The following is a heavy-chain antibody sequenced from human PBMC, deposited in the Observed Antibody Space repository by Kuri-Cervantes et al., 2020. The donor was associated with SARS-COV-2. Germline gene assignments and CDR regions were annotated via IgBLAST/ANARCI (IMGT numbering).Heavy chain of an antibody. Sequence: GESLKISCAASGFTFSSHCMNWVRQAPGKGLEWVSSIDPSSRYMSYADSMKGRFTISRDNAKNSLYLQMSSLRAEDTAVYYCAKDLVVVPAANVFELQGMDVWGKGTTVTVSS. CDR2: IDPSSRYM. V-gene: IGHV3-21*04. CDR1: GFTFSSHC. J-gene: IGHJ6*04. D-gene: IGHD2-2*01. CDR3: AKDLVVVPAANVFELQGMDV.